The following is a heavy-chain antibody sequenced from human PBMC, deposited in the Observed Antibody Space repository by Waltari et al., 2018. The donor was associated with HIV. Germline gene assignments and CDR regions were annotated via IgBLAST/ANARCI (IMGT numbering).Heavy chain of an antibody. Sequence: QVQLQESGPGLVKPSETLSLTCTVSGGSISSYYWSWIRQPPGKGLEWIGYIYYSGSTNYNPSLKSRVTISVDTSKNQFSLNLYSVTAADTAVYYCARSGSGRFYFYDSGGAFDIWGQGTMVTVSS. CDR2: IYYSGST. CDR3: ARSGSGRFYFYDSGGAFDI. V-gene: IGHV4-59*01. CDR1: GGSISSYY. J-gene: IGHJ3*02. D-gene: IGHD3-22*01.